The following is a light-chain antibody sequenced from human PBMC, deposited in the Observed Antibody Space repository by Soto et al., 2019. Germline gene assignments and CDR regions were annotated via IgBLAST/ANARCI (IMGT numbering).Light chain of an antibody. CDR3: QQYDSYSPT. CDR1: QSINSW. CDR2: DAS. Sequence: DIQMTQSPSTLSASVGDRVTITCRASQSINSWLAWYQQKPGKAPNLLIYDASSLESGVPSRFSGSGSGTEFTLTISSLQPDDFATYYCQQYDSYSPTLGQGTKVDIK. V-gene: IGKV1-5*01. J-gene: IGKJ1*01.